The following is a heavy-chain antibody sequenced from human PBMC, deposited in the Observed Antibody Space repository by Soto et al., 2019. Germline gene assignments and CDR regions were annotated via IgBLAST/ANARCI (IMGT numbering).Heavy chain of an antibody. CDR1: GGTFSSYT. D-gene: IGHD3-10*01. J-gene: IGHJ4*02. V-gene: IGHV1-69*08. CDR3: ARDRRNYYGSGSYFLDY. CDR2: IIPILGIA. Sequence: QVQLVQSGAEVKKPGSSVKVSCKASGGTFSSYTISWVRQAPGQGLEWMGRIIPILGIANYAQKFQGRVTITADKSTSTAYMELSSLRSEDTAVYYCARDRRNYYGSGSYFLDYWGQGTLVTVSS.